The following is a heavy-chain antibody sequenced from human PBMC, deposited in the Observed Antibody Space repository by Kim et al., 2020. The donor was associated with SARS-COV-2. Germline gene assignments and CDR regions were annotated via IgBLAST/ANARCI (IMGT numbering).Heavy chain of an antibody. Sequence: ASVKVSCKTSGYTFNSYDINWVRQAPGQGLEWMGWVKPNNGDTGYTQRLQGRVTMTRNTSISTVYMELSSLRSEDTAVYYCVRGSIYFNYYLDVWGKGTT. J-gene: IGHJ6*03. V-gene: IGHV1-8*01. CDR1: GYTFNSYD. D-gene: IGHD2-2*01. CDR3: VRGSIYFNYYLDV. CDR2: VKPNNGDT.